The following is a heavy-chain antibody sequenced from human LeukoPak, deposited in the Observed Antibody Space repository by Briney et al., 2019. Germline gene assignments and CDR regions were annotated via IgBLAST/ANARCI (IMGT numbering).Heavy chain of an antibody. CDR2: LSSDGSNN. CDR1: GFIFSTYS. CDR3: ARDRSNSGDAVSYFDS. V-gene: IGHV3-30-3*01. J-gene: IGHJ4*01. D-gene: IGHD5-12*01. Sequence: GGSLRLSCTTSGFIFSTYSIHWVRQAPGKGLEWVAVLSSDGSNNFYAASVRGRSTFPRNNSKNTLYLQMNSLRIDDTAVYYCARDRSNSGDAVSYFDSWGHGTLVTVSP.